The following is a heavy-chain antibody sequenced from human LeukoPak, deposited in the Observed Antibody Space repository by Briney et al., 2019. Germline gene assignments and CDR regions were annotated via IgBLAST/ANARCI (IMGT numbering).Heavy chain of an antibody. CDR3: ARIMYNWFDP. CDR2: IYHSGST. D-gene: IGHD2-8*01. V-gene: IGHV4-38-2*01. Sequence: SETLSLTCAVSGYSISSGYYWGWIRQPPGKGLEWNGSIYHSGSTYYNPSLKSRVTISVDTSKNQFSLKLSSVTAADTAVYYCARIMYNWFDPWGQGTLVTVSS. CDR1: GYSISSGYY. J-gene: IGHJ5*02.